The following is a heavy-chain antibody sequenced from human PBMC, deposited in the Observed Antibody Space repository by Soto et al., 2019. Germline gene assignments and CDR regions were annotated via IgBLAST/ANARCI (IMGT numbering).Heavy chain of an antibody. CDR3: ARHYGDYYYYGMDV. V-gene: IGHV4-39*01. CDR2: IYYSGST. J-gene: IGHJ6*02. D-gene: IGHD4-17*01. Sequence: PSETLSLTCTVSGGSISSSSYYWGWIRQPPGKGLEWIGSIYYSGSTYYNPSLKSRVTISVDTSKNQFSLKLSSVTAADTAVYYCARHYGDYYYYGMDVWGQGTTVTV. CDR1: GGSISSSSYY.